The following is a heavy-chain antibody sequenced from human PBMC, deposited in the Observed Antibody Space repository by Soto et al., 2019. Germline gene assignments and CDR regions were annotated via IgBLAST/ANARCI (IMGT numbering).Heavy chain of an antibody. V-gene: IGHV1-46*01. D-gene: IGHD4-17*01. CDR1: GYTFTSYY. J-gene: IGHJ3*02. CDR2: INPSGGST. Sequence: ASVKVSCKASGYTFTSYYMHWVRQAPGQGLEWMGIINPSGGSTSYAQKFQGRVTMTRDTSTSTVYMELSSLRSEDTAVYYCARVRVPSTVTDAFDIWGEGTMVTVSS. CDR3: ARVRVPSTVTDAFDI.